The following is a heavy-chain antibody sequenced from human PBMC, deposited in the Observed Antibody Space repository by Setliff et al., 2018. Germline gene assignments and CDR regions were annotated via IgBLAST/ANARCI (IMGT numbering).Heavy chain of an antibody. Sequence: ASVKVSCKASGYTFTSYGISWVRQAPGQGLEWMGWISAYNGNTNYAQKFQGRVTITADKSTSTAYMELSSLRSEDTAVYYCARDQGSGYAYYFDYWGQGTLVTVSS. J-gene: IGHJ4*02. CDR2: ISAYNGNT. D-gene: IGHD5-12*01. V-gene: IGHV1-18*01. CDR1: GYTFTSYG. CDR3: ARDQGSGYAYYFDY.